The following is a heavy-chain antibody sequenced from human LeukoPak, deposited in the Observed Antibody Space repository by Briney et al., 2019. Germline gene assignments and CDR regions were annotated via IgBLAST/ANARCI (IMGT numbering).Heavy chain of an antibody. V-gene: IGHV3-23*01. D-gene: IGHD3-3*01. CDR1: GFTFSSYA. CDR2: ISGSGGST. CDR3: AKELSYYGFWSGSRGCAFDN. Sequence: GGSLRLSCAASGFTFSSYAMSWVRQAPGKGLEWVSAISGSGGSTYYADSVKGRFTISRDNSKNTLYLQMNSLRAEDTGVYYCAKELSYYGFWSGSRGCAFDNLGQGTMVTVSS. J-gene: IGHJ3*02.